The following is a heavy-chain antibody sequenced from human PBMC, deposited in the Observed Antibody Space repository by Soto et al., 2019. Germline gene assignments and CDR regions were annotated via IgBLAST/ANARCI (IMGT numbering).Heavy chain of an antibody. D-gene: IGHD2-15*01. Sequence: QVQLVQSGAEVKKPGASVKVSCKASGYTFTSYGISWVRQAPGQGLEWMGWISAYNGNTNYAQKLQGRVTMTTDTSTSTAYMELRSLRSDDTAVYYCARSIIGYCSGGSCYAYFDIWDQGTMVTVSS. CDR1: GYTFTSYG. J-gene: IGHJ3*02. CDR3: ARSIIGYCSGGSCYAYFDI. CDR2: ISAYNGNT. V-gene: IGHV1-18*01.